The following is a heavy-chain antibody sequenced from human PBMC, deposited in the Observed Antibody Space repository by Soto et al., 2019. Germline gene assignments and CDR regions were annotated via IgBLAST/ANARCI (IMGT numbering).Heavy chain of an antibody. V-gene: IGHV3-30*18. CDR1: GFTFSRYG. J-gene: IGHJ5*02. D-gene: IGHD3-22*01. CDR3: AKDGEALYYYDTSGPKTWFDP. Sequence: PGGSLRLSCADSGFTFSRYGMHWVRQAPGKGLECVAIISYDGSNKYYADSVKGRFTISRDDSKNTLYLQMNSLRAEDTAVYYCAKDGEALYYYDTSGPKTWFDPWGLGTLVTVSS. CDR2: ISYDGSNK.